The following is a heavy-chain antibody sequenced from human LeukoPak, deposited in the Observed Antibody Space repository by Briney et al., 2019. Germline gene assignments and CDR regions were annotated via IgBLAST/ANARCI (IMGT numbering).Heavy chain of an antibody. Sequence: TGGSLRLSCAASGFTFSSYAMHWVRQAPGKGLEWVAVISYDGSNKYYADSVKGRFTISRDNSKTTLYLQMNSLRAEDTAVYYCARMNYYYYGMDVWGQGTRSPSP. V-gene: IGHV3-30*04. J-gene: IGHJ6*02. CDR3: ARMNYYYYGMDV. CDR2: ISYDGSNK. D-gene: IGHD2-8*01. CDR1: GFTFSSYA.